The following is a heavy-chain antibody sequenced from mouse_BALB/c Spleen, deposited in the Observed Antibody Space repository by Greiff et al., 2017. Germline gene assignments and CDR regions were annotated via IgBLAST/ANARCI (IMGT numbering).Heavy chain of an antibody. CDR2: INPSNGGT. V-gene: IGHV1S81*02. J-gene: IGHJ2*01. CDR1: GYTFTSYY. CDR3: IRSSGYFDY. D-gene: IGHD3-1*01. Sequence: VQLQQSGAELVKPGASVKLSCKASGYTFTSYYMYWVKQRPGQGLEWIGEINPSNGGTNFNEKFKSKATLTVDKSSRTAYMQLSSLTSEDAAVYCWIRSSGYFDYWGQGTTLTVSS.